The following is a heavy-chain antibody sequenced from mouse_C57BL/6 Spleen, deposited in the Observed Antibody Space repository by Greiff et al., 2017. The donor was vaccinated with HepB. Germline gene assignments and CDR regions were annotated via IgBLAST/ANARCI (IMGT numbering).Heavy chain of an antibody. CDR1: GYTFTDYY. Sequence: QVQLQQSGAELVRPGASVKLSCKASGYTFTDYYINWVKQRPGQGLEWIARIYPGSGNTYYNEKFKGKATLTAEKSSSTAYMQLSSLTSEDSAVYYCAREGVYYGSSQYYFDYWGQGTTLTVSS. CDR3: AREGVYYGSSQYYFDY. CDR2: IYPGSGNT. J-gene: IGHJ2*01. V-gene: IGHV1-76*01. D-gene: IGHD1-1*01.